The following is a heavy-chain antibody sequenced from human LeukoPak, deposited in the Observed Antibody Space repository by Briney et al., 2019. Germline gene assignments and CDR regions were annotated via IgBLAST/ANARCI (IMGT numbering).Heavy chain of an antibody. CDR3: AKDIDY. CDR1: GFTFNNYA. Sequence: QPGRSLRLSCAASGFTFNNYAMHWVRQAPGKGLEWVAVISYDGSNKYYADSVKGRFTISRDNSKNTLYLQMNSLRAEDTAVYYCAKDIDYWGQGTLVTVSS. J-gene: IGHJ4*02. V-gene: IGHV3-30-3*01. CDR2: ISYDGSNK.